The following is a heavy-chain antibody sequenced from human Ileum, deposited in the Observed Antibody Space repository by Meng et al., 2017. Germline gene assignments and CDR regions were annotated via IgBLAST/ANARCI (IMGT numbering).Heavy chain of an antibody. CDR1: GYSLSVDV. CDR2: ISQDAYSK. V-gene: IGHV3-30*04. D-gene: IGHD6-19*01. J-gene: IGHJ4*02. CDR3: AREGLYSSGRCGFFDY. Sequence: GESLKTSCAASGYSLSVDVMHWVRQAPGKGLEWVAAISQDAYSKYYADSVKGRFTVSRDNSENTVYLELNSLRPEDTAVYYCAREGLYSSGRCGFFDYWGQGTLVTVSS.